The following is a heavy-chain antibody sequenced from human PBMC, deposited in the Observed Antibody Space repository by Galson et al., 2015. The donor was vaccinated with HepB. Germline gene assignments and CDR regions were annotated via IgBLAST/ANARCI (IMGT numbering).Heavy chain of an antibody. Sequence: SLRLSCAASGFTFEDYTLHWVRQVPGKGLEWVSGISWNSRDIAYVDSVKGRFTISRDNARNSLYSEMNSLKTEDTAVYYCAKGDLFCTNGVCFARSPSYYYGMDDWGQGTTVTVSS. CDR1: GFTFEDYT. J-gene: IGHJ6*02. CDR3: AKGDLFCTNGVCFARSPSYYYGMDD. V-gene: IGHV3-9*01. CDR2: ISWNSRDI. D-gene: IGHD2-8*01.